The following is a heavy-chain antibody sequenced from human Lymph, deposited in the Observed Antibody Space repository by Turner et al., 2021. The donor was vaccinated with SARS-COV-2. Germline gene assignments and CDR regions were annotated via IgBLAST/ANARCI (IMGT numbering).Heavy chain of an antibody. Sequence: QVQLVQSGAEVKKPGASAKVSCKAPGYTFTSYDINWVRQATGQGLEWRGWVNPNGGNTGYAQKFQGRVTMTRNTSISTAYMGLSSLRSEDTAVYYCARGRYSGGGMDVWGQGTTVTVSS. CDR2: VNPNGGNT. J-gene: IGHJ6*02. CDR1: GYTFTSYD. CDR3: ARGRYSGGGMDV. V-gene: IGHV1-8*02. D-gene: IGHD1-26*01.